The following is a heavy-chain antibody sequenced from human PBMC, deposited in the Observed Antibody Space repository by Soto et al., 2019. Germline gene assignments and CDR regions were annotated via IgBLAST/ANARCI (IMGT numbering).Heavy chain of an antibody. CDR1: GGSITSSSDY. D-gene: IGHD3-22*01. V-gene: IGHV4-39*01. CDR3: ASRSYYHDTNRVPY. J-gene: IGHJ4*02. CDR2: IYYGGRT. Sequence: SETLSLTCTVSGGSITSSSDYWGWIRQPPGKGLEWIATIYYGGRTYYSPSLKSRATISVDTSKNQFSLKLSSVTAADTAVYYFASRSYYHDTNRVPYWGQGTLVTVS.